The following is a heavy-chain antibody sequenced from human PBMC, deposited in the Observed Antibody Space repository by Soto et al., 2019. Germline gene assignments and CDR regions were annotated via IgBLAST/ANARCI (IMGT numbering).Heavy chain of an antibody. CDR1: GGSISSSSYY. D-gene: IGHD1-26*01. Sequence: QLQPQESGPGLVKPSETLSLTCTVSGGSISSSSYYWGWIRQPPGKGLEWIGSIYYSGGTYYSPSLKSRVTMSVDTSKNQFSLKLSSVTAADTAVYYCARPSGSYLYYFDYWGQGTLVTVSS. CDR3: ARPSGSYLYYFDY. CDR2: IYYSGGT. J-gene: IGHJ4*02. V-gene: IGHV4-39*01.